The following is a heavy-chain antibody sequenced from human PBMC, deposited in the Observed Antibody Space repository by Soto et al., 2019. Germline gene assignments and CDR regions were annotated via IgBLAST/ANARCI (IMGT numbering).Heavy chain of an antibody. D-gene: IGHD5-18*01. V-gene: IGHV1-69*01. Sequence: QVQLVQSGAEVKKPGSSVKVSCKASGGTFSSYAISWVRQAPGQGLEWMGGIIPIFGTADYEQKFQGRVTITADESTSTAYMELSSLRSEDTAVYYCASSRSRRHSGYSYGYKGSLDYWGQGTLVTVSS. CDR2: IIPIFGTA. CDR1: GGTFSSYA. CDR3: ASSRSRRHSGYSYGYKGSLDY. J-gene: IGHJ4*02.